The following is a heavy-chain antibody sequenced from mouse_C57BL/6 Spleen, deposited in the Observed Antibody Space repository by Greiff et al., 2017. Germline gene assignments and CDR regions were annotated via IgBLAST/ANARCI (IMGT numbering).Heavy chain of an antibody. CDR1: GYSFTGYF. Sequence: EVKLMESGPELVKPGDSVKISCKASGYSFTGYFMNWVMQSHGKSLEWIGRINPYNGDTFYNQKFKGKATLTVDKSSSTAHMELRSLTSEDSAVYYCARFITTVVATNYYAMDYWGQGTSVTVSS. J-gene: IGHJ4*01. D-gene: IGHD1-1*01. V-gene: IGHV1-20*01. CDR3: ARFITTVVATNYYAMDY. CDR2: INPYNGDT.